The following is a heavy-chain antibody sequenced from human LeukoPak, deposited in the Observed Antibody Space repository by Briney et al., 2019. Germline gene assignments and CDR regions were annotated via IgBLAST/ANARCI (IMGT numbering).Heavy chain of an antibody. CDR1: GFTFSSYA. CDR3: ARACSGGSCYLAAFDF. D-gene: IGHD2-15*01. J-gene: IGHJ3*01. Sequence: GGTLRLSCAASGFTFSSYAMSWVRQAPGRGQEWVSVMSGSGGSTYYADSVKGRFTISRDNSKNTLYLQMNSLRAEDTAVYYCARACSGGSCYLAAFDFWGQGTMVTVSS. CDR2: MSGSGGST. V-gene: IGHV3-23*01.